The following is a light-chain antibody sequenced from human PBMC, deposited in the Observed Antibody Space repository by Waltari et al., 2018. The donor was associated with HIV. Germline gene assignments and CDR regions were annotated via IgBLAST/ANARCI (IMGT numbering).Light chain of an antibody. V-gene: IGKV3-20*01. CDR1: QSVSSSY. CDR2: GAS. CDR3: QQYGSSLT. J-gene: IGKJ3*01. Sequence: EIVLTQSPGTLSLSPGDRATLSCRASQSVSSSYLAWYQQKPGQAPRRLIYGASSRATGIPDRFSGSGSGTDFTLTISRLGPEDFAVYYGQQYGSSLTFGPGTTVDIK.